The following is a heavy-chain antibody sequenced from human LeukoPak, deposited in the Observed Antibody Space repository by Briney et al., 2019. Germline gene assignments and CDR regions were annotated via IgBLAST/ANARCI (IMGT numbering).Heavy chain of an antibody. Sequence: ASVKVSCKASGYTFTSYGISWVRQAPGQGLGWMGWISAYNGNTNYAQKLQGRVTMTTDTSTSTAYMELRSLRSDDTAVYYCARDLLTITIFGVVTNNWFDPWGQGTLVTVSS. D-gene: IGHD3-3*01. CDR2: ISAYNGNT. J-gene: IGHJ5*02. CDR1: GYTFTSYG. V-gene: IGHV1-18*01. CDR3: ARDLLTITIFGVVTNNWFDP.